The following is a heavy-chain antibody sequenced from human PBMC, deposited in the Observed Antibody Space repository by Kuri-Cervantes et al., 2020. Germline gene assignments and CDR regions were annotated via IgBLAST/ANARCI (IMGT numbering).Heavy chain of an antibody. CDR2: ISYDGSNK. CDR3: ARGGPKGSLDY. Sequence: GGSLRLSCAASGFTFDDYAMHWVRQAPGKGLEWVAVISYDGSNKYYADSVKGRFTISRDNSKNSLYLQMNSLRAEDTAVYYCARGGPKGSLDYWGQGTLVTVSS. J-gene: IGHJ4*02. V-gene: IGHV3-30-3*01. CDR1: GFTFDDYA. D-gene: IGHD3-10*01.